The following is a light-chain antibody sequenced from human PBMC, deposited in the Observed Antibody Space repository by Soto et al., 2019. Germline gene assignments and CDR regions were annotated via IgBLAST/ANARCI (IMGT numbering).Light chain of an antibody. CDR2: GAS. V-gene: IGKV3-20*01. Sequence: DIVLTQSPGTLSLSPGERATLSCRASQRGSSNYLAWYQQKPGQAPRRLIYGASTRATGVPDRFSGSGSGTDFTLTISRLEPEDFAVYHCQQYGSLSWTFGQGTKVEIK. CDR3: QQYGSLSWT. J-gene: IGKJ1*01. CDR1: QRGSSNY.